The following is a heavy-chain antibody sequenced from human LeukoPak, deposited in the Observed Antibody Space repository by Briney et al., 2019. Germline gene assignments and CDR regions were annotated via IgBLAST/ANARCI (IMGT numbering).Heavy chain of an antibody. V-gene: IGHV3-30*18. CDR3: AKSAVNNSWSQPLDS. CDR1: GFTFTSYA. Sequence: GGSLRLSCAASGFTFTSYAMHWVRQAPGKGLEWVAVISYDGSTKYYADSVKGRFTISRDNSNNTLYLQMNSLKSEDTAFYSCAKSAVNNSWSQPLDSWGQGTLATVSS. J-gene: IGHJ4*02. CDR2: ISYDGSTK. D-gene: IGHD6-13*01.